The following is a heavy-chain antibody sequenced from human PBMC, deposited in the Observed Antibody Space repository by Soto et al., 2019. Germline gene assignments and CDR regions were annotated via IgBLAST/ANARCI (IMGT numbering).Heavy chain of an antibody. CDR1: GFSFTNGW. Sequence: EVQLVESGGGLVKPGGSLRLSCAASGFSFTNGWMSWVRQAPGKGLEWVGRIKSKIDGGTTDFSAPVKGRFTISRDDSKDTLYPQMNSLKTEDTAVYYCTTESTQRFCDGGPCYTLQTKIHDSWGQGTLVTVSS. CDR2: IKSKIDGGTT. CDR3: TTESTQRFCDGGPCYTLQTKIHDS. D-gene: IGHD2-15*01. V-gene: IGHV3-15*01. J-gene: IGHJ4*02.